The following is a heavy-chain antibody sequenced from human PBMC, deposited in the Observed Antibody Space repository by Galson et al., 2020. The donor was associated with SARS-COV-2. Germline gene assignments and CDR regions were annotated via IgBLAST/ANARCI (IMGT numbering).Heavy chain of an antibody. CDR1: VFTFRSHN. CDR2: ISSRSSYI. Sequence: TGGSLRLPCAASVFTFRSHNTHCVRQAPAKGLEWVSSISSRSSYIYYADSVRGRFTISRDKAENSLYLQMSSLRAEDRDVYYCARDGATVTTYYYSYYGMDVWGQGTTVTVFS. V-gene: IGHV3-21*01. CDR3: ARDGATVTTYYYSYYGMDV. D-gene: IGHD4-17*01. J-gene: IGHJ6*02.